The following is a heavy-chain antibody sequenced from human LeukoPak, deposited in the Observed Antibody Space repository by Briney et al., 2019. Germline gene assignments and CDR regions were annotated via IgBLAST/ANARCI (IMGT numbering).Heavy chain of an antibody. V-gene: IGHV4-59*01. CDR1: GGSISSYY. Sequence: SETLSLTCTVSGGSISSYYWSWIRQPPGKGLEWIGYIYYSGSTNYNPSLKSRVTISVDTSKNQFSLKLSSVTAADTAVYYCARDNAVVGPSAYYYYYMDVWGKGTTVTVSS. CDR3: ARDNAVVGPSAYYYYYMDV. CDR2: IYYSGST. D-gene: IGHD2-15*01. J-gene: IGHJ6*03.